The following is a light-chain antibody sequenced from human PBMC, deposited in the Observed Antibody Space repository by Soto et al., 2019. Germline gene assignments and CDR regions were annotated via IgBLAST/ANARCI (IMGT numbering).Light chain of an antibody. J-gene: IGKJ5*01. CDR2: GAS. V-gene: IGKV3-11*01. Sequence: EVVLTQSPVTLSLSPGERATLSCRASQSFRGLLAWYQQKPGQAPSLLIYGASDRATGVPDRLSGSGSGTDFTLTISRLEPEDFAVYFCQHHGYLIGFGGGTRLEIK. CDR3: QHHGYLIG. CDR1: QSFRGL.